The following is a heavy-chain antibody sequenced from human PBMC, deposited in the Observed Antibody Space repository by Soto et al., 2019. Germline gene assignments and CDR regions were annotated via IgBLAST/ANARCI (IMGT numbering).Heavy chain of an antibody. Sequence: QVQLQESGPGLVKPSETLSLTCTVSGGSISNYYWSWVRQPPGKGLEWIGYSHYTGSTNYNPSLKSRVTLSVCTSKRQLSLKLSSVTAADTAVSYRATLSTSPAVDGVDVWGQGTGVIVSS. D-gene: IGHD2-15*01. V-gene: IGHV4-59*01. CDR2: SHYTGST. CDR3: ATLSTSPAVDGVDV. CDR1: GGSISNYY. J-gene: IGHJ6*02.